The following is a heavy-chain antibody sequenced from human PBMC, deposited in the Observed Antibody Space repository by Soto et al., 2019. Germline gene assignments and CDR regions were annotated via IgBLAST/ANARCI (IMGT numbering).Heavy chain of an antibody. V-gene: IGHV3-33*01. D-gene: IGHD3-3*01. CDR3: ACVGYYDFWSGSDY. Sequence: GGSLRLSCAASGFTFSSYGMHWVRQAPGKGLEWVAVIWYDGSNKYYADSVKGRFTISRDNSKNTLYLQMNSLRAEDTAVYYCACVGYYDFWSGSDYWGQGTLVTVSS. J-gene: IGHJ4*02. CDR1: GFTFSSYG. CDR2: IWYDGSNK.